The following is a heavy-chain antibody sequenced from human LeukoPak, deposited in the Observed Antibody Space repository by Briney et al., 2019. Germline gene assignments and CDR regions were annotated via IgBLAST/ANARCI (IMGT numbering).Heavy chain of an antibody. CDR1: GYTFPSYF. CDR3: ARTAARRFDY. D-gene: IGHD6-6*01. CDR2: INPTGGGT. Sequence: APVKVSCKASGYTFPSYFMHWVRQAPGQGLEWMGIINPTGGGTTYAQKFQGRVTMTRDTSTSTVYMELSSLRSDDTAVYYCARTAARRFDYWGQGTLVTVSS. V-gene: IGHV1-46*01. J-gene: IGHJ4*02.